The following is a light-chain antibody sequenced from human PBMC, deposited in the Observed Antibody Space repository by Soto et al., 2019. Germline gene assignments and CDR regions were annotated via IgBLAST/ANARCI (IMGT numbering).Light chain of an antibody. CDR1: ETISTF. CDR2: AAS. V-gene: IGKV1-39*01. Sequence: IQLTQSPSSLSASVGDRFTMTCRASETISTFLNWYQHKPGKAPRLLISAASRLQSGAPPRFSGSGSGTEFTLTINSLRPEDFASYYCQQSYSSSPITFGPGTRLEI. J-gene: IGKJ5*01. CDR3: QQSYSSSPIT.